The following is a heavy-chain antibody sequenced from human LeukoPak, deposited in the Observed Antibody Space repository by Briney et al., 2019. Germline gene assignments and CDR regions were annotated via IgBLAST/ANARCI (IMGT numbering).Heavy chain of an antibody. Sequence: GSGPTLVNPTQTLTLTCTLPGLSLSTSGVGVGWIRQPPGKALEWPALIYWNDEKRYSPSLKSRLTITKDTSKIQVVLAMTNMDPVDTATYYCAHTQYYFDSGGVDDGFDIWGQGTLVTVSS. CDR2: IYWNDEK. V-gene: IGHV2-5*01. CDR3: AHTQYYFDSGGVDDGFDI. CDR1: GLSLSTSGVG. D-gene: IGHD3-22*01. J-gene: IGHJ3*02.